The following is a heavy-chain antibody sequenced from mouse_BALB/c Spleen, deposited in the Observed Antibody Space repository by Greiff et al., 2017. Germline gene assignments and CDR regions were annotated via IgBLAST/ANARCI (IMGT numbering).Heavy chain of an antibody. D-gene: IGHD1-2*01. V-gene: IGHV5-6-3*01. CDR3: AREGLRLPFDY. Sequence: DVKLVESGGGLVQPGGSLKLSCAASGFTFSSYGMSWVRQTPDKRLELVATINSNGGSTYYPDSVKGRFTISRDNAKNTLYLQMSSLKSEDTAMYYCAREGLRLPFDYWGQGTTLTVSS. CDR1: GFTFSSYG. CDR2: INSNGGST. J-gene: IGHJ2*01.